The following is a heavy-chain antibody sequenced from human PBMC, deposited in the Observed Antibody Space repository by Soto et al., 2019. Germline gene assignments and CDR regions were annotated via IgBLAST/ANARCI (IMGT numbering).Heavy chain of an antibody. V-gene: IGHV3-30*18. CDR3: AKDGSHNFDY. D-gene: IGHD1-26*01. Sequence: GWSLRLSWSASSFTFSHYAMDWVRQAPGKGLEWVALMSYDGRNEYYADSVKGRFTISRDNSKNTLYLQMNSLRAEDTAVYYCAKDGSHNFDYWGQGTLVTVSS. CDR1: SFTFSHYA. CDR2: MSYDGRNE. J-gene: IGHJ4*02.